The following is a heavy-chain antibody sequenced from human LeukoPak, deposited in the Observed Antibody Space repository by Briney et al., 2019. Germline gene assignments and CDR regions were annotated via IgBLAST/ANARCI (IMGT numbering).Heavy chain of an antibody. CDR2: IYHSGST. CDR3: ASGTYSNSFAY. Sequence: ASETLSLTCAVSGYSISSGYYWGWIRQPPGKGPEWIGSIYHSGSTYYNPSLKSRVTISVGTSKNQFSLKLSSVTAADTAVYYCASGTYSNSFAYWGQGTLVTVSS. CDR1: GYSISSGYY. V-gene: IGHV4-38-2*01. D-gene: IGHD4-11*01. J-gene: IGHJ4*02.